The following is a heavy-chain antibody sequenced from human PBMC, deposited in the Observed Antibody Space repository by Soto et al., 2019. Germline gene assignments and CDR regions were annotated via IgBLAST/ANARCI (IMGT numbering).Heavy chain of an antibody. J-gene: IGHJ6*02. D-gene: IGHD3-22*01. CDR2: IDPSDSYT. CDR1: GYSFTSYW. CDR3: ARLSNYYDSSGFRYYYGMDV. Sequence: GESLKISCKGSGYSFTSYWISWVRQMPGKGLEWMGRIDPSDSYTNYSPSFQGHVTISADKSISTAYLQWSSLKASDTAMYYCARLSNYYDSSGFRYYYGMDVWGQGTTVTVSS. V-gene: IGHV5-10-1*01.